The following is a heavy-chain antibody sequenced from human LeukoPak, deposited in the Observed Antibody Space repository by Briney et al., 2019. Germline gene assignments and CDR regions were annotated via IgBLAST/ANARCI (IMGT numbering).Heavy chain of an antibody. CDR3: ARVHFRSLGVYYFDY. V-gene: IGHV1-18*01. CDR2: ISAYNGNT. CDR1: GYTFTSYG. J-gene: IGHJ4*02. Sequence: GASVKVSCKASGYTFTSYGISWVRQAPGQGLEWMGWISAYNGNTNYAQKLQGRVTMTTDTSTSTAYMELRSLRSDDTAVYYCARVHFRSLGVYYFDYWGQGTLVTVSS. D-gene: IGHD1-1*01.